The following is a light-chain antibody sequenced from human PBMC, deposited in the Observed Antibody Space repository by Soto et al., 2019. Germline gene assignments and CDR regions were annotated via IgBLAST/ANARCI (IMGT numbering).Light chain of an antibody. J-gene: IGKJ1*01. V-gene: IGKV3-11*01. Sequence: IVVTQSPANLSLSPGERATLSGRASQSVSRYLPWFQQKPGQAPRLLIYDASSRATGIPARFSGSGSGTDFTLIISSLEPEDFAVYYCQQSRSWPRAFGQGTKVEFK. CDR1: QSVSRY. CDR2: DAS. CDR3: QQSRSWPRA.